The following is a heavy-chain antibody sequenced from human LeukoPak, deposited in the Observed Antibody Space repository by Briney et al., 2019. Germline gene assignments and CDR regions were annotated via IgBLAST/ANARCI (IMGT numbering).Heavy chain of an antibody. CDR3: ARARGSGGSGSYSVFDY. Sequence: PGGSLRLSCAASGFTFDDYGMSWVRQAPGKGLEWVSGINWNGGSTGYADSVKGRFTISRDNAKNSLYLQMNSLRAEDTALYYCARARGSGGSGSYSVFDYWGQGTLVTVSS. CDR2: INWNGGST. CDR1: GFTFDDYG. V-gene: IGHV3-20*04. D-gene: IGHD3-10*01. J-gene: IGHJ4*02.